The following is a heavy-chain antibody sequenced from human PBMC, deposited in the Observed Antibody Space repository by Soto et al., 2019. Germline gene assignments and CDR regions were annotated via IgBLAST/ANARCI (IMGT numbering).Heavy chain of an antibody. V-gene: IGHV4-39*01. Sequence: SGTIALTCAVSGGSINSNKDYWGWIRKPPGKGLEWIGNVYYRGTTYYNPSLKGRVTISVDTSKNQFSLKLSSVTAADTAVFFCVRHQRYSSGWYIDYWGQGTLVTVSS. CDR3: VRHQRYSSGWYIDY. CDR1: GGSINSNKDY. D-gene: IGHD6-19*01. J-gene: IGHJ4*02. CDR2: VYYRGTT.